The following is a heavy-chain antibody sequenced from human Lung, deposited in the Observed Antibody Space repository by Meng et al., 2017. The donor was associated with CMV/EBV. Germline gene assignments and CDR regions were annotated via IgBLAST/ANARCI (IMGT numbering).Heavy chain of an antibody. CDR2: VNPISDDT. J-gene: IGHJ4*01. V-gene: IGHV1-2*06. D-gene: IGHD2-8*01. CDR1: GYSFSGFY. Sequence: VHLVQSGAELKRPRASVKISCQASGYSFSGFYLNWARQAPGHGLEWLGRVNPISDDTHLAQKFEGRITVIRGATINTAFMELTRLRPDDTAVYYCAKSSDNGWSSWGPGTLVTVSS. CDR3: AKSSDNGWSS.